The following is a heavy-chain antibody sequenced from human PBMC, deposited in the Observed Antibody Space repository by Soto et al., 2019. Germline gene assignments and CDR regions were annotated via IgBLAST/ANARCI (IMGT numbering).Heavy chain of an antibody. V-gene: IGHV4-59*01. CDR1: GGSISSYY. Sequence: SETLSLTCTVSGGSISSYYWSWIRQPPGKGLEWIGYIYYSGSTNYNPSLKSRVTISVDTSKNQFSLKLSSVTAVDTAVYYCARGSYHDAFDIWGQGTMVTVSS. D-gene: IGHD1-26*01. CDR3: ARGSYHDAFDI. J-gene: IGHJ3*02. CDR2: IYYSGST.